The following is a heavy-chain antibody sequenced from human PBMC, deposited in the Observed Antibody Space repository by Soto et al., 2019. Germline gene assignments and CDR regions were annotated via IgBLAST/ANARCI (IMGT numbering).Heavy chain of an antibody. CDR3: ARRAVGCSSTSCYKGDYYYYGMDV. D-gene: IGHD2-2*02. CDR1: GYSFTSYW. J-gene: IGHJ6*02. V-gene: IGHV5-10-1*01. Sequence: GESLKISCKGSGYSFTSYWISWVRQMPGKGLEWMGRIDPGDSYTNYSPSFLGHVTISADKSISTAYLQRSSLKASDTAMYYCARRAVGCSSTSCYKGDYYYYGMDVWGQGTTVTVSS. CDR2: IDPGDSYT.